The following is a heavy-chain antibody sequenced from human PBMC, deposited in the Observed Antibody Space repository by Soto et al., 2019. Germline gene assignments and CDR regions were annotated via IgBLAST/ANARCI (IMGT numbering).Heavy chain of an antibody. J-gene: IGHJ6*02. V-gene: IGHV2-26*01. D-gene: IGHD3-3*01. CDR2: IFSSDDK. Sequence: SGPTLVNPTETLTLTCTVSGFSLSNTRMGVSWVRQPPGKALEWLAHIFSSDDKSYSTSLRSRLTISKDTSKSQVVLTMTNMGPVDTATYYCARTEKAFEVVSYHYFGMDVWGQGTTVTVSS. CDR3: ARTEKAFEVVSYHYFGMDV. CDR1: GFSLSNTRMG.